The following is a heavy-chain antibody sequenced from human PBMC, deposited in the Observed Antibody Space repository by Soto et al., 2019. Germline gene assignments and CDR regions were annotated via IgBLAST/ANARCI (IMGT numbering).Heavy chain of an antibody. Sequence: RRLSGAASGFTFSDSDMTWIRQSPGKGLRWVAFTSVSRIITDYADSLKARFTISRANAKNSLYLERTSRRVQDTACYYFDRAHHYNDGASQYFDYWGQGTLVTVSS. D-gene: IGHD3-10*01. CDR2: TSVSRIIT. CDR1: GFTFSDSD. V-gene: IGHV3-11*03. J-gene: IGHJ4*02. CDR3: DRAHHYNDGASQYFDY.